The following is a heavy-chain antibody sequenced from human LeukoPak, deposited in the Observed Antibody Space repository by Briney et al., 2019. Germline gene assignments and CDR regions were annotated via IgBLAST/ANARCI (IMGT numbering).Heavy chain of an antibody. CDR1: GFTFSSYE. V-gene: IGHV3-48*03. Sequence: PWGSLRLSCAASGFTFSSYEMNWLRQAPGKGLEWVSYISSSGSTIYYAATVKGRFTISRDNAKNSLYLQMNRLRAEDTAVYYCARDFFGGLLYHDDAFDIWGQGTMVTVSS. D-gene: IGHD3-10*01. J-gene: IGHJ3*02. CDR2: ISSSGSTI. CDR3: ARDFFGGLLYHDDAFDI.